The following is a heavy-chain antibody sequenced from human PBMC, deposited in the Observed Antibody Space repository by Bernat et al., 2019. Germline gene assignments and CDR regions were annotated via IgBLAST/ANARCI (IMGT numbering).Heavy chain of an antibody. CDR2: ISSSSSYI. CDR3: ARDLFWSGYYIAPGNGMDV. CDR1: GFTFSSYS. V-gene: IGHV3-21*01. Sequence: EVQLLESGGGLVQPGGSLRLSCAASGFTFSSYSMNWVRQAPGKGLEWVSSISSSSSYIYYADSVKGRFTISRDNAKNSLYLQMNSLRAEDTAVYYCARDLFWSGYYIAPGNGMDVWGQGTTVTVSS. D-gene: IGHD3-3*01. J-gene: IGHJ6*02.